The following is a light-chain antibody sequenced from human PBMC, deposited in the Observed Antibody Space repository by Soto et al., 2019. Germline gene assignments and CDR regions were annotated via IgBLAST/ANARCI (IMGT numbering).Light chain of an antibody. CDR1: QNILSSSKNKNY. CDR3: QQCYSAPLT. CDR2: WTS. Sequence: DIVMTQSPDSLAVSLGGRATINCKSSQNILSSSKNKNYLVWYQQKPAQPPKLLIYWTSTRESVVPDRCSGSGSGTDFTLIINSLQAEDVAVYYCQQCYSAPLTFGGGTKVEIK. J-gene: IGKJ4*01. V-gene: IGKV4-1*01.